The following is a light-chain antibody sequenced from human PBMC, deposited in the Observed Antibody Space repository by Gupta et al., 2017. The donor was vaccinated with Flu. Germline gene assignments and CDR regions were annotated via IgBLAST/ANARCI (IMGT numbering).Light chain of an antibody. J-gene: IGKJ5*01. CDR3: QQANSFPPI. Sequence: DIQMTQSPSSVSASVGDRVTITCRASPGISSWLAWYQQKPGKAPRLLIYAASSLESGVPSRFSGSGSGTNFTLTIRSLQPEDFATYYCQQANSFPPIFGQGTRLEIK. CDR1: PGISSW. CDR2: AAS. V-gene: IGKV1D-12*01.